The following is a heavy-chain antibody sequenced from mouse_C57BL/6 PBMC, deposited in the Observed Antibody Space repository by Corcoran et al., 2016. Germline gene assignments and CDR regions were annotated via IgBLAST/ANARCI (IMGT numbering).Heavy chain of an antibody. CDR3: ARDTTVVEAWFAY. V-gene: IGHV1-76*01. CDR2: IYPGSGNT. J-gene: IGHJ3*01. D-gene: IGHD1-1*01. CDR1: GYTFTDYY. Sequence: QVQLKQSGAELVRPGASVKLSCKASGYTFTDYYINWVKQRPGQGLEWIARIYPGSGNTYYNEKFKGKATLTAEKSSSTAYMQLSSLTSEDSAVYFCARDTTVVEAWFAYWGQGTLVTVSA.